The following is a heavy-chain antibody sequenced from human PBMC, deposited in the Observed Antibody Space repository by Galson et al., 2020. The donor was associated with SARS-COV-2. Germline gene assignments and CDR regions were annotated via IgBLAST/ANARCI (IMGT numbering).Heavy chain of an antibody. J-gene: IGHJ4*02. CDR1: GGSVSSGSYY. CDR2: IYYSGST. V-gene: IGHV4-61*01. Sequence: SETLSLTCTVSGGSVSSGSYYWSWIRQPPGKGLEWIGYIYYSGSTNYNPSLKSRVTISVDTSKNQFSLKLSSVTAADTAVYYCARGELYRDYQTLDYWGQGTLVTVSS. CDR3: ARGELYRDYQTLDY. D-gene: IGHD3-10*01.